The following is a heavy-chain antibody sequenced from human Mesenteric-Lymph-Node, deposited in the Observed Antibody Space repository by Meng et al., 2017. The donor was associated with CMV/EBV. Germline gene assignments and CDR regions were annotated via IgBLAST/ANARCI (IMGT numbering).Heavy chain of an antibody. CDR2: MNPNSGNT. V-gene: IGHV1-8*03. Sequence: ASVNVSCKASGYTFTSYDINWVRQATGQGLEWMGWMNPNSGNTGYAQKFQGRVTITRNTSISTAYMELSSLRSEDTAVYYCARLQGVVVPAAMSRGFDYWGQGTLVTVSS. CDR1: GYTFTSYD. J-gene: IGHJ4*02. D-gene: IGHD2-2*01. CDR3: ARLQGVVVPAAMSRGFDY.